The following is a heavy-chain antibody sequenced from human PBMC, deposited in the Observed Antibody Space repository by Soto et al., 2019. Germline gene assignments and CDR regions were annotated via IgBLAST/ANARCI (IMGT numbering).Heavy chain of an antibody. J-gene: IGHJ6*02. D-gene: IGHD2-2*01. V-gene: IGHV1-69*13. CDR1: GGNFRRHA. Sequence: ASVKVSCKASGGNFRRHAISWVRQAPGQGLEWMGGILPIFGSPSHAQKFRDRVTITADESTSTAYLELTSLTSEDTAIYYCVFGDCTSSSCSYYFYGLDVWGQGTTVTVSS. CDR2: ILPIFGSP. CDR3: VFGDCTSSSCSYYFYGLDV.